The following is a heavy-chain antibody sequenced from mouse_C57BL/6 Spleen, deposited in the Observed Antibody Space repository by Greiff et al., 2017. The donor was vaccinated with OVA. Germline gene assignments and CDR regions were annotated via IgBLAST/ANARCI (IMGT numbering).Heavy chain of an antibody. CDR1: GFTFSSYA. CDR2: ISSAGDYI. Sequence: EVKLLESGDGLVMPGGSLKLSCTASGFTFSSYAMSWVRQTPEQGLEWVAYISSAGDYIYYADNVKGRFTISRDNTRNTLYLQMSSLKSEDTAMYYCTSEDDGYQFAYWGQGTTLTVSA. V-gene: IGHV5-9-1*02. J-gene: IGHJ2*01. D-gene: IGHD2-3*01. CDR3: TSEDDGYQFAY.